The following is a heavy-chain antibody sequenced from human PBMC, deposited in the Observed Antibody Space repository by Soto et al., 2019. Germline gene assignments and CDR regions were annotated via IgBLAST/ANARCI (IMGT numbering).Heavy chain of an antibody. V-gene: IGHV3-30*18. Sequence: GGSLRLSCASSVFTFSSYGMHWVRQAPGKGLEWVAVISYDGSNKYYADSVKGRFTISRDNSKNTLYLQMNSLRAEDTAVYYCAKDGGAARLGYYYGMDVWGQGTTVTVSS. J-gene: IGHJ6*02. CDR1: VFTFSSYG. CDR2: ISYDGSNK. D-gene: IGHD6-6*01. CDR3: AKDGGAARLGYYYGMDV.